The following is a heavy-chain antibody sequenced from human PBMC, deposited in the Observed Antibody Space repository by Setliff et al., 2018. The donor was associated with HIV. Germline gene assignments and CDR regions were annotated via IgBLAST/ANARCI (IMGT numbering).Heavy chain of an antibody. CDR1: GYSISSGYY. CDR2: IYHSGST. D-gene: IGHD6-13*01. V-gene: IGHV4-38-2*01. J-gene: IGHJ6*03. Sequence: TLSLTCAVSGYSISSGYYWGWIRQPPGKGLEWIGSIYHSGSTYYNPSLKSRVTISVDTSKNQFSLKLSSVTAADTAVYYCARGRSRWTYYNYYYMDVWGKGTTVTVSS. CDR3: ARGRSRWTYYNYYYMDV.